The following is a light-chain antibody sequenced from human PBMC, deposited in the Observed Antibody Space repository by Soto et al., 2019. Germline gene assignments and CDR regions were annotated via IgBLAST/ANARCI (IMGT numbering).Light chain of an antibody. CDR3: QQSSSSPRT. CDR1: QNIGNF. CDR2: FAS. V-gene: IGKV1-39*01. Sequence: DIQMIQSPSSLSASVGDRVTITCRASQNIGNFLHWYQHIPGKAPRVLIFFASDLESGVPSRFSGSGSGTHFTLSISPLQPEDVATYYWQQSSSSPRTFGPGTRVEIK. J-gene: IGKJ1*01.